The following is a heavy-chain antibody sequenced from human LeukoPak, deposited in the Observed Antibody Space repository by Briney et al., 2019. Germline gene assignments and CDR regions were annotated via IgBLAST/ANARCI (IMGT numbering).Heavy chain of an antibody. CDR3: ANEIATGF. CDR1: GFSFSNYW. J-gene: IGHJ4*02. V-gene: IGHV3-74*01. CDR2: IKTDGSFT. Sequence: GSLRLSCVASGFSFSNYWIHWVRQAPGKGLVWVSGIKTDGSFTSYADSVKGRFTISRDNAKNTLYLQMNSLRAEDTAVYYCANEIATGFWGQGTLVTVSP. D-gene: IGHD2-21*01.